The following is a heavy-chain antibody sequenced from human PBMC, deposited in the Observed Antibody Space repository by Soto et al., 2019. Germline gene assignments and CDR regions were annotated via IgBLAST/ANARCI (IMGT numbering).Heavy chain of an antibody. V-gene: IGHV3-33*01. CDR1: GFILRTYG. Sequence: QVQLVESGGGVVQPGRSLRLSCAASGFILRTYGMHWVRQAPGKGLEWVALIWYDGRYEYYADSVKGRFTISRDNSKNKLNLQMNMLMAEDTAVYYCARYCHDNCGLRPNVAGIWGQGTLVAVSS. D-gene: IGHD3-22*01. J-gene: IGHJ4*02. CDR3: ARYCHDNCGLRPNVAGI. CDR2: IWYDGRYE.